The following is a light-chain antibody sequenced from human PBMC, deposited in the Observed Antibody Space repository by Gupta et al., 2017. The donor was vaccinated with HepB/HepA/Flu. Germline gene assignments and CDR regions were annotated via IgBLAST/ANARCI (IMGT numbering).Light chain of an antibody. CDR3: VGWDDSLSGYV. CDR1: SSNIGNDN. Sequence: QPVLTQPPSASGTPGQRVTISCSGSSSNIGNDNAYWYQQLPGTAPKLLIYNDNQRPSGVPDRFSGSKSGTPASLAISGLRSEDEADYYCVGWDDSLSGYVFGAGTKVTVL. J-gene: IGLJ1*01. V-gene: IGLV1-47*02. CDR2: NDN.